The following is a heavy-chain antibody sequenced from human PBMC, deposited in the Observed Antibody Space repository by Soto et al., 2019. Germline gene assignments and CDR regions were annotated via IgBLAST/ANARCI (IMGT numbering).Heavy chain of an antibody. V-gene: IGHV3-23*01. J-gene: IGHJ6*03. CDR1: GFTFSSYA. Sequence: GGSLRLSCAASGFTFSSYAMSWVRQAPGKGLEWVSAISGSGGSTYYADSVKGRFTISRDNSKNTLYLQMNSLRAEDTAVYYCAKDVVGELYLGYYYYMDVWGKGTTVTVSS. CDR2: ISGSGGST. D-gene: IGHD2-8*01. CDR3: AKDVVGELYLGYYYYMDV.